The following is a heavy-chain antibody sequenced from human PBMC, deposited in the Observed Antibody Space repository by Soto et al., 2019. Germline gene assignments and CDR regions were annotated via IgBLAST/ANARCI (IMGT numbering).Heavy chain of an antibody. J-gene: IGHJ6*02. D-gene: IGHD6-13*01. CDR1: GYSFTSYW. CDR3: ARAIAAAGTWYYYGMDV. V-gene: IGHV5-51*01. Sequence: LKISCKGSGYSFTSYWIGWVRQMPGKGLEWMGIIYPGDSDTRYSPSFQGQVTISADKSISTAYLQWSSLKASDTAMYYCARAIAAAGTWYYYGMDVWGQGTTVTVSS. CDR2: IYPGDSDT.